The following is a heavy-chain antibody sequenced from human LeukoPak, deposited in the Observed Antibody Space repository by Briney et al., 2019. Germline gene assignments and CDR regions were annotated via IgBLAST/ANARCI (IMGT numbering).Heavy chain of an antibody. V-gene: IGHV4-34*01. CDR3: ARGLRFIQGPGYYYMDV. CDR1: GGSFNAYY. J-gene: IGHJ6*03. CDR2: INHSGNT. D-gene: IGHD3-16*02. Sequence: SETLSLTCAVYGGSFNAYYWTWIRQTPGKGLEWIGEINHSGNTNYNPSLESRVTISADTSKDQFSLNLGSVTAADTAIYYCARGLRFIQGPGYYYMDVWGKGTTVTVSS.